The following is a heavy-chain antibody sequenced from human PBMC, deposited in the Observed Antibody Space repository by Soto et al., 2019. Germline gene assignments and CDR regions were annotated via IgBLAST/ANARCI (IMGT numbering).Heavy chain of an antibody. J-gene: IGHJ4*02. Sequence: GGSLRLSCAASGFTFSSYAMSWVPQAPGKGLEWVSAISGSGGSTYYADSVKGRFTISRDNSKNTLYLEMNSLRAEDTAVYYCAKDRYQPLGEFDYWGQGSLVTVSS. CDR2: ISGSGGST. V-gene: IGHV3-23*01. D-gene: IGHD2-2*01. CDR1: GFTFSSYA. CDR3: AKDRYQPLGEFDY.